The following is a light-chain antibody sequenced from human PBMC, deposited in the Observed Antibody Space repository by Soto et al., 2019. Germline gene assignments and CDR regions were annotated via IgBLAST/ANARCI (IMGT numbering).Light chain of an antibody. V-gene: IGKV4-1*01. Sequence: DIVMTQSPDSLAVSLGERATINCKSSQSVLYSSNNKNYLAWYQQKPGQPPKLLIYWASTRESGVPDRFSGSGSGTDFTLTISSLHAEDVAVYYCQQYYCTPWTFGQGTKVEIK. CDR1: QSVLYSSNNKNY. CDR2: WAS. J-gene: IGKJ1*01. CDR3: QQYYCTPWT.